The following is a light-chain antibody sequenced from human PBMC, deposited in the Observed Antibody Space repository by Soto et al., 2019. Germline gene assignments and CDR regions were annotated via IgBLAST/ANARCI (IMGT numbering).Light chain of an antibody. CDR3: AAWDDNLNAYV. V-gene: IGLV1-47*02. CDR2: LGD. CDR1: QSNVGDNY. Sequence: QSVLTQPPSVSAAPGHKVTISCSGSQSNVGDNYVSWYQLLPGTAPKLLIYLGDQRASGVSDRFSGSKSGTSASLAINGLRSDDEADYYCAAWDDNLNAYVFGSGTKVTVL. J-gene: IGLJ1*01.